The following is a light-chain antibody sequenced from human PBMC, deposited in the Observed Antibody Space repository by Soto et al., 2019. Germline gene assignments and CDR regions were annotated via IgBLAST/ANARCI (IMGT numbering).Light chain of an antibody. CDR3: QQYNDWPQLT. Sequence: EIVMTQSPATLSVSPGERATLSCRASQSVSSNLAWYQQKRGQAPRLLIYGASTRATGIPARFSGSGSGTEFTLTISSLQSEDFAVYYCQQYNDWPQLTFGGGTKVEIK. CDR2: GAS. CDR1: QSVSSN. J-gene: IGKJ4*01. V-gene: IGKV3-15*01.